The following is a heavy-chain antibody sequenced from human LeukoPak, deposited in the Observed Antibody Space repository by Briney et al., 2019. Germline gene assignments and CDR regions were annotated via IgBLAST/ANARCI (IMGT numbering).Heavy chain of an antibody. V-gene: IGHV3-11*03. CDR2: ISSSSSYT. Sequence: GGSLSLSCVVSGIPFSDYYMNWIRQPPGKGLEWISYISSSSSYTDYADSVKGRFTISRDNAQNALFLQMNSLRVEDTAVYYCAAGTAADYWGQGTLVTVSS. D-gene: IGHD6-13*01. CDR3: AAGTAADY. J-gene: IGHJ4*02. CDR1: GIPFSDYY.